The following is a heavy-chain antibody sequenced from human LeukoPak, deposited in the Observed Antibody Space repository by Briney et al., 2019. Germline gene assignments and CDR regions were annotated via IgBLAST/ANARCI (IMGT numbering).Heavy chain of an antibody. D-gene: IGHD2-2*01. Sequence: GESLKISCKGSGYSFTSYWISWVRQMPGKGLEWMGRIDPSDSYTNYSPSFQGRVTISADKSISTAYLQWSSLKASDTAMYYCARHMPNWFDPWGQGTLVTVSS. J-gene: IGHJ5*02. CDR3: ARHMPNWFDP. V-gene: IGHV5-10-1*01. CDR2: IDPSDSYT. CDR1: GYSFTSYW.